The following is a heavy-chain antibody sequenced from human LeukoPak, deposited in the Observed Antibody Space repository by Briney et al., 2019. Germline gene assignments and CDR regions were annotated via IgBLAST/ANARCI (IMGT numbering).Heavy chain of an antibody. J-gene: IGHJ4*02. CDR3: VRAIQYSSAY. CDR1: GFTFSSYE. D-gene: IGHD6-19*01. Sequence: GGSLRLSCAASGFTFSSYEMNWVRQAPGKGLEWVSYISSSGYTIYYADSVKGRFTISRDNAKNSLYLQMDSLRAEDTAVYYCVRAIQYSSAYWGQGTLVTVSS. CDR2: ISSSGYTI. V-gene: IGHV3-48*03.